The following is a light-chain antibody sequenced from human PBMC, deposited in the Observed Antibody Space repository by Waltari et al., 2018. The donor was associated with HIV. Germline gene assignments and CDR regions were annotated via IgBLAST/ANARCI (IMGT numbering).Light chain of an antibody. J-gene: IGLJ3*02. CDR1: GPNTGSNT. V-gene: IGLV1-44*01. Sequence: QSVLTQPPSTSGTPGQRVTISCSGTGPNTGSNTLNWYQHLPGTAPKLLIYGNNQRPSGVPDRFSGSKSGTSASLAISGLQSEDEADYYCAAWDDSLNGLWVFGGGTKLTVL. CDR3: AAWDDSLNGLWV. CDR2: GNN.